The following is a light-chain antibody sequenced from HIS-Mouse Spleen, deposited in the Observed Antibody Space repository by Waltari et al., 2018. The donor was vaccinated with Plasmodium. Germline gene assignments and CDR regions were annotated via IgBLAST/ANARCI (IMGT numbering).Light chain of an antibody. CDR3: QAWDSSTVV. CDR1: TLGAKS. V-gene: IGLV3-1*01. CDR2: QDT. Sequence: SYELTQPPSASVSPGQTASIPCPGDTLGAKSACWYQQKPGQSPVLVIYQDTKRPSGIPERFSGSNSGNTATLTISGTQAMDEADYYCQAWDSSTVVFGGGTKLTVL. J-gene: IGLJ2*01.